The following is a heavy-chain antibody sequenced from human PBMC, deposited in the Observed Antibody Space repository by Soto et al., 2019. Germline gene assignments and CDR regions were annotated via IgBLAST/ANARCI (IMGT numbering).Heavy chain of an antibody. CDR3: ARKMAAAIDAFDI. Sequence: GGSLRLSCADSGFTFSSYSMNWVRQAPGKGLEWVSSISSSSSYIYYADSVKGRFTIPRDNAKNSLYLQMNSLRAEDTAVYYCARKMAAAIDAFDIWGQGTMVTVSS. D-gene: IGHD6-13*01. CDR2: ISSSSSYI. CDR1: GFTFSSYS. J-gene: IGHJ3*02. V-gene: IGHV3-21*01.